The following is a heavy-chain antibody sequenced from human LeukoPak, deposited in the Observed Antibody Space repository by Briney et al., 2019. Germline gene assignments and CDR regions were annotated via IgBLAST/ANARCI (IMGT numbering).Heavy chain of an antibody. J-gene: IGHJ3*02. V-gene: IGHV3-11*04. CDR1: GFTFSNYY. CDR2: ITSSGSAT. CDR3: ARALKDAFDI. Sequence: GGSLRLSCAASGFTFSNYYLIWIRQAPGKGLEWVSYITSSGSATYYADSVKGRFTISRDNANNSLYLQMDSLGAEDTAVYYCARALKDAFDIWGQGTMVTVSS.